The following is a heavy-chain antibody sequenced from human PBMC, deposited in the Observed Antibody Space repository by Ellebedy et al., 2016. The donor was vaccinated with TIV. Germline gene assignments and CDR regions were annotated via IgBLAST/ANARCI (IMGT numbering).Heavy chain of an antibody. D-gene: IGHD1-26*01. CDR1: GYTFSAYY. CDR3: ARGPRIVGETTGNWFES. Sequence: AASVKVSCKASGYTFSAYYMHWVRQAPGQDLEWMGWINPNNGDTNCAQKFQGWVTMTRDTSISTAYMDLNRLTSDDTAVYYCARGPRIVGETTGNWFESWGQGTLVTVSS. CDR2: INPNNGDT. J-gene: IGHJ5*01. V-gene: IGHV1-2*04.